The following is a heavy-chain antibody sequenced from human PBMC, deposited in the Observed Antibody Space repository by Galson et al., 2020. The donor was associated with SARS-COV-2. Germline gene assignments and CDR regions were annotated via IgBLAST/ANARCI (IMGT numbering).Heavy chain of an antibody. J-gene: IGHJ6*02. V-gene: IGHV4-61*02. Sequence: SETLSPTCPVSGPSIRSGRSHCSWLRQPAGKGLESTARIYTSRNTNYNPTLKSRVTISLDTSKHQFSLRLRAVTAADTAVYYCARGEFLVFYYYGMDVWGQGATVTVSS. D-gene: IGHD3-3*01. CDR3: ARGEFLVFYYYGMDV. CDR1: GPSIRSGRSH. CDR2: IYTSRNT.